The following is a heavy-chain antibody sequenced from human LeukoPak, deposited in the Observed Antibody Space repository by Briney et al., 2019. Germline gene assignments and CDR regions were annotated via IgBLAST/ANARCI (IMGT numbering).Heavy chain of an antibody. D-gene: IGHD1-26*01. Sequence: GGSLRLSCAASGFTFSNYWMNWVRQAPGKGLEWVANIKQDGSEKYYVDSVKGRFTISRDNAKNSLYVQMNSLRAEDTAAYYCARGVSGSYDYWGQGTLVTVSS. CDR1: GFTFSNYW. V-gene: IGHV3-7*05. CDR3: ARGVSGSYDY. CDR2: IKQDGSEK. J-gene: IGHJ4*02.